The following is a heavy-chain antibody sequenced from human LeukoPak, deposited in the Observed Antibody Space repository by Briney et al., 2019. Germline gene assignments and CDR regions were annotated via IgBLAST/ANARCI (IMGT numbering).Heavy chain of an antibody. CDR2: INPNGGTT. CDR1: GYSFITYY. Sequence: ASVKVSCKTSGYSFITYYIHWVRQAPGQGPEWLGRINPNGGTTTYAQKFQDRVTMTRDTSTGTVYMELNSLRSEDTAMYYCGRDGGGGSWGDFWGQGTLVTASS. D-gene: IGHD2-15*01. V-gene: IGHV1-46*01. J-gene: IGHJ4*02. CDR3: GRDGGGGSWGDF.